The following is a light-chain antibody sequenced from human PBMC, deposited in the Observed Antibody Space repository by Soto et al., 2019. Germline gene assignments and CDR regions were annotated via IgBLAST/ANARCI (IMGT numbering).Light chain of an antibody. CDR1: ESISDW. Sequence: DIQMTQSPSTLSASVGDRVTFTCRASESISDWLVWYHQKPGKAPRLLIYKASRLESGVPSRFSGSASGTEFTLTITSLQPDDFGTYHCQQYSTSSISFGPGTRLEIK. V-gene: IGKV1-5*03. J-gene: IGKJ5*01. CDR3: QQYSTSSIS. CDR2: KAS.